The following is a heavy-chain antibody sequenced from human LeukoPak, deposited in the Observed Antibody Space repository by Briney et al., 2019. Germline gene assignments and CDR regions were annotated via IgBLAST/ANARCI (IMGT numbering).Heavy chain of an antibody. CDR1: GGSISRDY. D-gene: IGHD3-10*01. CDR3: ARHLLWFGELLWYFDL. J-gene: IGHJ2*01. CDR2: IYYSGST. V-gene: IGHV4-59*05. Sequence: SETLSLTCTVAGGSISRDYWSWIRQPPGKGLEWIGSIYYSGSTYYNPSLKSRVTISVDTSKNQFSLKLSSVTAADTAVYYCARHLLWFGELLWYFDLWGRGTLVTVSS.